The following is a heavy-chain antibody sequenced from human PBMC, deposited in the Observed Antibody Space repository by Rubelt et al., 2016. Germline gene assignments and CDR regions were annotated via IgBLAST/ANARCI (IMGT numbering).Heavy chain of an antibody. CDR2: IYYSGST. CDR3: ARDLPINSRGYSGLDDY. D-gene: IGHD5-12*01. J-gene: IGHJ4*02. V-gene: IGHV4-39*07. Sequence: QLQLQESGPGLVKPSETLSLTCTVSGGSISSSSYYWGWIRQPPGKGLEWIGSIYYSGSTYYNPSPKSRGTSSVDTSKNQFSLKLSSVTAADTAVYYCARDLPINSRGYSGLDDYWGQGTLVTVSS. CDR1: GGSISSSSYY.